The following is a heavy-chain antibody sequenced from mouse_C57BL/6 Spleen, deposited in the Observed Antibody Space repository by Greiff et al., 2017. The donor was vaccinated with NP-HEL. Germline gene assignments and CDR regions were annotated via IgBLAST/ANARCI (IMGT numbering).Heavy chain of an antibody. CDR3: AREGGYDYDEGAWFAY. CDR1: GFTFSSYG. J-gene: IGHJ3*01. V-gene: IGHV5-6*01. CDR2: ISSGGSYT. D-gene: IGHD2-4*01. Sequence: EVKLVESGGDLVKPGGSLKLSCAASGFTFSSYGMSWVRQTPDKRLEWVATISSGGSYTYYPDSVKGRFTISRDNAKNTLYLQMSSLKSEDTAMYYCAREGGYDYDEGAWFAYWGQGTLVTVSA.